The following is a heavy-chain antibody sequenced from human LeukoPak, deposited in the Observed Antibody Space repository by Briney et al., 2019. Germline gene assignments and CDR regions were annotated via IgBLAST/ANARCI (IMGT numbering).Heavy chain of an antibody. CDR3: ARGGARRVYDSSGTLDY. Sequence: PSETLSFTCAVYGGSFSGYYWSWIRQPPGKGLEWIGEINHSGSTNYNPSLKSRVTISVDTSKNQFSLKLSSVTAADTAVYYCARGGARRVYDSSGTLDYWGQGTLVTVSS. D-gene: IGHD3-22*01. V-gene: IGHV4-34*01. J-gene: IGHJ4*02. CDR1: GGSFSGYY. CDR2: INHSGST.